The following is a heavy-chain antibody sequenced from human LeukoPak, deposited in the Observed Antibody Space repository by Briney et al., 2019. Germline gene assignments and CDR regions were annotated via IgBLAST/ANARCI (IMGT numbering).Heavy chain of an antibody. V-gene: IGHV1-8*01. J-gene: IGHJ4*02. D-gene: IGHD6-19*01. CDR2: MNPNSGNT. CDR3: AKESGAVTGPEYFDF. CDR1: GFTLTNYD. Sequence: ASVKVSCQASGFTLTNYDINWVRQATGQGLEWLGWMNPNSGNTGYAQKFQGRVTMTRNTSISTAYMELSSLRSEDTAVYYCAKESGAVTGPEYFDFWGQGTLVTVSS.